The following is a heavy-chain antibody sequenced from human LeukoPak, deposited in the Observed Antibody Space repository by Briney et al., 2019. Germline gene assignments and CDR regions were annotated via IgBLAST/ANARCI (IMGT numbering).Heavy chain of an antibody. CDR1: GGSISSSTYF. D-gene: IGHD3-3*01. J-gene: IGHJ3*02. CDR3: AGYDFWSGDDAFDI. V-gene: IGHV4-39*07. Sequence: PSETLSLPCTVSGGSISSSTYFWGWIRQPRGKGLEWIATIYYSGSTYYNPSLKSRVTISVDSSTNQSSLRPSSVTAADTAVYYCAGYDFWSGDDAFDIWGQGTMVTVSS. CDR2: IYYSGST.